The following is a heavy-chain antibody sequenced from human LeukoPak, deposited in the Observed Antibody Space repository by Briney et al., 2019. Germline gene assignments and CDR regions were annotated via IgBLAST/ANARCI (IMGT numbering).Heavy chain of an antibody. D-gene: IGHD4-17*01. V-gene: IGHV5-10-1*01. CDR3: ARAATVTGRWYFDR. Sequence: PGESLKISCAGSGYTFTSYWISWVRQLPRKGLEWMGWIDPRNSNSKYTPSSQGHVTMSIDKSITTAYLQWFSWEASDTATYYCARAATVTGRWYFDRWGRGTPVIVSS. CDR1: GYTFTSYW. J-gene: IGHJ2*01. CDR2: IDPRNSNS.